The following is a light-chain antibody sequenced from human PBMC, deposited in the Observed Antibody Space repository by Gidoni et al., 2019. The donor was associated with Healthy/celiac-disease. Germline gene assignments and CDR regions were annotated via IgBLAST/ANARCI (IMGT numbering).Light chain of an antibody. Sequence: ELVLTQSPGTLSLSPGERATLSCRASQSVSSSYLAWYQQKPGQAPRLLIYGASSRATGIPDRFSGSGSGTDFTLTISRLEPEDFAVYYCQQYGSSLPTFGGGTKVEIK. J-gene: IGKJ4*01. CDR1: QSVSSSY. CDR2: GAS. CDR3: QQYGSSLPT. V-gene: IGKV3-20*01.